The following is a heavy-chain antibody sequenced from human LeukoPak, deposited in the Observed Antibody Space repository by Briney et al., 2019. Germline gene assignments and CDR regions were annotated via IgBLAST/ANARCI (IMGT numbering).Heavy chain of an antibody. V-gene: IGHV3-23*01. D-gene: IGHD2-8*01. CDR1: GFTFSAYA. CDR2: IGGSGAMT. CDR3: AKDSPKDIVLMVYAHFDY. Sequence: GGSLTLSCTASGFTFSAYAMTWVRQAPGKGLNWFSAIGGSGAMTYYADSVKGRFSVSRDNSKNTLYLQMNSLRAEDTAVYYCAKDSPKDIVLMVYAHFDYWGQGTLVTVSS. J-gene: IGHJ4*02.